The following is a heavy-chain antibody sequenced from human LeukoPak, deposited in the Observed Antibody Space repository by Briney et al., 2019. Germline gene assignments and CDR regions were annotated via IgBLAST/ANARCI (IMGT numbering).Heavy chain of an antibody. CDR1: GYTFTSYY. CDR3: ASAPRYSSSWPNNWFDP. CDR2: IIPIFGTA. V-gene: IGHV1-69*13. J-gene: IGHJ5*02. D-gene: IGHD6-13*01. Sequence: ASVTVSCKASGYTFTSYYMHWVRQAPGQGLEWMGGIIPIFGTANYAQKFQGRVTITADESTSTAYMELSSLRSEDTAVYFCASAPRYSSSWPNNWFDPWGQGTLVTVSS.